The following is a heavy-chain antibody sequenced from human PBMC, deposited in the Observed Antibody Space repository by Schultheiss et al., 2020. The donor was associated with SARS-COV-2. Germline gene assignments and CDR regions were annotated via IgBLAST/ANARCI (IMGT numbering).Heavy chain of an antibody. Sequence: SETLSLTCAVYGGSFSGYYWSWIRQPPGKGLEWIGEINHSGSTNYNPSLKSRVTISVDTSKNQFSLKLSSVTAADTAVYYCARHRETVWNYDAFDIWGQGTMVTVAS. CDR1: GGSFSGYY. J-gene: IGHJ3*02. CDR3: ARHRETVWNYDAFDI. D-gene: IGHD1-7*01. CDR2: INHSGST. V-gene: IGHV4-34*01.